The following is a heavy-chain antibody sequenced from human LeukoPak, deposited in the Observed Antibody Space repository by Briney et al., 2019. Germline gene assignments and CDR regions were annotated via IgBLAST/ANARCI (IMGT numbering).Heavy chain of an antibody. CDR1: GFTFSSYA. D-gene: IGHD3-22*01. V-gene: IGHV3-23*01. J-gene: IGHJ4*02. Sequence: GGSLRLSCAASGFTFSSYAMSWVRQAPGKGLEWVSAISGSGGSTYYADSVKGRFTISRDNSKNTLYLQMNSLRAEDTALYYCATYDSSGYPRGNNSWGQETLVTVSS. CDR3: ATYDSSGYPRGNNS. CDR2: ISGSGGST.